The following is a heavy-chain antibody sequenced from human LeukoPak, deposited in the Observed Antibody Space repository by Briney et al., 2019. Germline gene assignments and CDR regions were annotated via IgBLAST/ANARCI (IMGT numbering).Heavy chain of an antibody. D-gene: IGHD6-19*01. J-gene: IGHJ2*01. CDR1: VFTLSSYW. V-gene: IGHV3-74*01. Sequence: GGSLRLSCAASAASVFTLSSYWMHWVRQAPGKGLVWLSRINSDGLITNYADSVKGRFTISKDSAKDTLYLQMSSLRAEDTAVYYCVRQLAVPGPGYFDLWGRGTLVTV. CDR2: INSDGLIT. CDR3: VRQLAVPGPGYFDL.